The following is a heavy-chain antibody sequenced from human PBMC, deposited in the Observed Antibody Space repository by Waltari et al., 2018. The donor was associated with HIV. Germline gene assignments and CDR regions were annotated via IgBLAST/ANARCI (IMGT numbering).Heavy chain of an antibody. Sequence: EVELVESGGGLIQPGGSLRLSCAASGLTVHDPYMSWVRQAPGKGLEWVSVIYSGGTTYSAASVKGRFTISRDDSKNTVYLQLNSLRAEDTAIYYCARHGGGYHYGWYFDLWGRGTLVTVSS. CDR1: GLTVHDPY. D-gene: IGHD3-22*01. J-gene: IGHJ2*01. V-gene: IGHV3-53*01. CDR2: IYSGGTT. CDR3: ARHGGGYHYGWYFDL.